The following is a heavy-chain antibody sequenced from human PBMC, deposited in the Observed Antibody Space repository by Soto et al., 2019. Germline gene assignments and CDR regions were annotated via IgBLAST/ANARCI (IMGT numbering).Heavy chain of an antibody. Sequence: EVQLVESGGGLVRRGGSLRLSCAASGFTFSGYSMNWVRQAPGKGLEWSSYLSSGSKTIFYADSVKGRFSISRDNAKNSQYLQMNSLRDEDTAVYFCAREDILGARSFDYWGQGTLVTVSS. J-gene: IGHJ4*02. D-gene: IGHD1-26*01. CDR2: LSSGSKTI. CDR3: AREDILGARSFDY. V-gene: IGHV3-48*02. CDR1: GFTFSGYS.